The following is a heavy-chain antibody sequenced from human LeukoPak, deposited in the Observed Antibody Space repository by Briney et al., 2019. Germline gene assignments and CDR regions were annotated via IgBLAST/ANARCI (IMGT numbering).Heavy chain of an antibody. CDR3: AKDHGVITTFLDY. Sequence: PGGSLRLSCAASGFTFSSYAMHWVRQAPGKGLEWVAVISYDGSNKYYADSMKGRFTISRDNSKNTLYLQMNSLRAEDTAVYYCAKDHGVITTFLDYWGQGTLVTVSS. V-gene: IGHV3-30*04. CDR2: ISYDGSNK. CDR1: GFTFSSYA. J-gene: IGHJ4*02. D-gene: IGHD3-22*01.